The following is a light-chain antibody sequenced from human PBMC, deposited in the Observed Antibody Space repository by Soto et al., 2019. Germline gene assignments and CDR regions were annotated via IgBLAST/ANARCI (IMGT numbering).Light chain of an antibody. CDR2: GAS. J-gene: IGKJ1*01. CDR1: QSVSSSY. CDR3: QQYGSSGT. V-gene: IGKV3-20*01. Sequence: EIVLTQSPVTLSLAPGERATLSCRASQSVSSSYLAWYQQKPGQAPRLLIYGASSRATGIPDRFSGSGSGTEFTLTISSLQPEDFAVYYCQQYGSSGTFGQGTKVDIK.